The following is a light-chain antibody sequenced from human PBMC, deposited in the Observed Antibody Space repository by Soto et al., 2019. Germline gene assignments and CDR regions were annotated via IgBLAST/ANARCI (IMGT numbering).Light chain of an antibody. CDR1: QSIGLA. V-gene: IGKV3-20*01. CDR3: QQYGSSPLT. Sequence: EILLTQSPSTLALSPGERATLSCRASQSIGLAIAWYQHKPGQAPRLLIYGASSRATGIPERFSGSGSGTDFTLTISRLEPEDFAVYYCQQYGSSPLTFGGGTKVDIK. J-gene: IGKJ4*01. CDR2: GAS.